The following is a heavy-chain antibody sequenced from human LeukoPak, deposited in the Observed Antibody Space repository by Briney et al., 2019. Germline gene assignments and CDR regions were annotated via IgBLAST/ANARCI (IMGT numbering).Heavy chain of an antibody. CDR1: GFTFSSYA. CDR2: ISGSGGNT. J-gene: IGHJ4*02. V-gene: IGHV3-23*01. D-gene: IGHD1-26*01. CDR3: VKEATSAGATSLDY. Sequence: PGGSLRLSCAASGFTFSSYAMSWVRQAPGKGLEWVSGISGSGGNTYYADSVKGRFTISRDNSKNTLYLQMNSLRADDTAMYYCVKEATSAGATSLDYWGQGTLVTVSS.